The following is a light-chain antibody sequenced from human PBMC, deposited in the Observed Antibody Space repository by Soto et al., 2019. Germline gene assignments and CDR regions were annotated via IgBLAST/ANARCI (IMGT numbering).Light chain of an antibody. CDR1: SSNIGSNT. CDR2: SNN. Sequence: QSALTQPPSASGTPGQRVTISCSGSSSNIGSNTVNWYQQLPGTAPKLFIYSNNQRPSGVPDRFSGSKSGTSASLAISGLQSEDEADYYCVAWDDSLNGYVVFGGGTKLTVL. J-gene: IGLJ2*01. V-gene: IGLV1-44*01. CDR3: VAWDDSLNGYVV.